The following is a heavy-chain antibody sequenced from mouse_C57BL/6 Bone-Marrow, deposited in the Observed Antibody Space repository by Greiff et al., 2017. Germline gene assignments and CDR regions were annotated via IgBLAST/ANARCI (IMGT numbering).Heavy chain of an antibody. Sequence: EVKLLESGPELVKPGASVKISCKASGYSFTGYYMHWVKQSHGNILDWIGYIYPYNGVSSYNQKFKGKATLTVDKSSSTAYMELRSLTSEDSAVYYCASPDYYGSSSWFAYWGQGTLVTVSA. CDR2: IYPYNGVS. V-gene: IGHV1-31*01. CDR1: GYSFTGYY. D-gene: IGHD1-1*01. J-gene: IGHJ3*01. CDR3: ASPDYYGSSSWFAY.